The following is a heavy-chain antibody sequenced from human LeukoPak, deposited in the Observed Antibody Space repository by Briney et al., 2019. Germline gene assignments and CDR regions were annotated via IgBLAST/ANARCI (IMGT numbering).Heavy chain of an antibody. V-gene: IGHV3-21*01. Sequence: PGGSLRLSCAASGFTFGAYTINWVRQAPGKGLEWVSCIFSRSESILYADSVKGRFTISRDNSKNTLYLQMNSLRAEDTAVYYCAREAKTGVVYYYFDYWGQGTLVTVSS. J-gene: IGHJ4*02. D-gene: IGHD3-3*01. CDR2: IFSRSESI. CDR1: GFTFGAYT. CDR3: AREAKTGVVYYYFDY.